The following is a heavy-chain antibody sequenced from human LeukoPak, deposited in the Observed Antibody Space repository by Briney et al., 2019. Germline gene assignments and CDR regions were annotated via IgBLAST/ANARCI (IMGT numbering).Heavy chain of an antibody. J-gene: IGHJ5*02. D-gene: IGHD6-6*01. CDR3: AASPLYSSSSSNWMDP. V-gene: IGHV7-4-1*01. CDR1: GYSENFYG. Sequence: ASVKVSCKTSGYSENFYGITWVRQVPGQGLEWVGWINPNTGNPTYAQGFTGRFVFSLDTSVSTAYLEIYSLKTEDTAVYYCAASPLYSSSSSNWMDPWGQGTLVTVSS. CDR2: INPNTGNP.